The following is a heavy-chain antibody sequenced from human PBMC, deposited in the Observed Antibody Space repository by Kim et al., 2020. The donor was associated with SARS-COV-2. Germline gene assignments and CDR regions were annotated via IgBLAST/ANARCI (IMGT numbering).Heavy chain of an antibody. V-gene: IGHV3-23*03. D-gene: IGHD3-22*01. Sequence: GGSLRLSCEAFGFAFSDYAMAWVRQAPGKGLDWVSIIYSGGSTTDYAASVKGRFTISRDDSKRTLYLQMNSLGAEDTGIYYCARPASGYSFDYWGQGTLVTVSS. CDR3: ARPASGYSFDY. CDR2: IYSGGSTT. CDR1: GFAFSDYA. J-gene: IGHJ4*02.